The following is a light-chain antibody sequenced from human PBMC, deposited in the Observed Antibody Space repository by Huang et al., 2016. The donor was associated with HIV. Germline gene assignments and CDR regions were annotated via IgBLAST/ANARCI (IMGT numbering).Light chain of an antibody. V-gene: IGKV3-20*01. J-gene: IGKJ1*01. CDR1: QSVSSY. CDR3: QQYGSSSWT. CDR2: GAS. Sequence: EIVLTQSPGTVSLSPGERATLSCRASQSVSSYLAWYQQKSGQAPRLVIFGASKMDTGIPDRFSGSGSGTDFTLTISRLDPDDFAVYYCQQYGSSSWTFGQGTRVEIK.